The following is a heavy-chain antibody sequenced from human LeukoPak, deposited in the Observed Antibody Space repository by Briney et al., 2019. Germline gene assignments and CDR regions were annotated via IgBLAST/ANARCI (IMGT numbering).Heavy chain of an antibody. CDR1: GFNFNSYT. V-gene: IGHV3-23*01. D-gene: IGHD2-8*01. CDR3: AKDLRPDGVDNFDH. Sequence: GGSLRLSCAASGFNFNSYTMNWVRQAPGKGLQWVANILASGSPTYYADSVKGRFIISRDNSKNTVYLQMNSLRVEDTAIYYCAKDLRPDGVDNFDHWGQGILVTVSS. J-gene: IGHJ4*02. CDR2: ILASGSPT.